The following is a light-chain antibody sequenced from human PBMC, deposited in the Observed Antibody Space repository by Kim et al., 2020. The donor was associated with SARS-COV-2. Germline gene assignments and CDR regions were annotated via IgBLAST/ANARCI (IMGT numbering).Light chain of an antibody. Sequence: SPGERATLTCRASRYVTSNYLALYQHTPGQAPRLLIYAASIRATAIPDRFSGSGSETDFALTISRLEPEDFAVYYCRQYGDSPLPVGGGTRVDIK. CDR2: AAS. V-gene: IGKV3-20*01. CDR1: RYVTSNY. CDR3: RQYGDSPLP. J-gene: IGKJ4*01.